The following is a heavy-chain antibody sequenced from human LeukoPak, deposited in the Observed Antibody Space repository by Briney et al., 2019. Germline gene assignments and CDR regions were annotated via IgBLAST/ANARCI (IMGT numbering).Heavy chain of an antibody. CDR3: ARDGCSSTSCRFYNWFDP. CDR1: EFTFSSYW. D-gene: IGHD2-2*01. V-gene: IGHV3-7*01. J-gene: IGHJ5*02. Sequence: GGSLRLSCAASEFTFSSYWMSWVRQAPGKGLEWVANIKQDGGEKYYVDSVKGRFTISRDNAKNSLYLQMNSLRAEDTAVYYCARDGCSSTSCRFYNWFDPWGQGTLVTVSS. CDR2: IKQDGGEK.